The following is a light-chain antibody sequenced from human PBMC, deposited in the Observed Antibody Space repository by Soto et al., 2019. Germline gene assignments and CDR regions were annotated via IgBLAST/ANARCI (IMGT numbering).Light chain of an antibody. CDR2: GAS. CDR1: QSVSSSF. J-gene: IGKJ1*01. CDR3: QQYGSSPWT. Sequence: VLPQSHGTLSLSPGERATLSCRASQSVSSSFLAWYQQKPGQAPRLLIHGASSRATGIPDRFSGSGSGTDFTLTISRLEPEDFAVYYCQQYGSSPWTFGQGTKVDIK. V-gene: IGKV3-20*01.